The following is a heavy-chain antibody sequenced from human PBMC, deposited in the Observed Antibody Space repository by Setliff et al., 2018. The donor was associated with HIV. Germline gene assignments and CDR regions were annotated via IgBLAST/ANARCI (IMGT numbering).Heavy chain of an antibody. V-gene: IGHV4-34*01. CDR1: GVSFSGYY. CDR3: ARLGSHCKNAFCPPY. CDR2: ISHGGST. J-gene: IGHJ4*02. D-gene: IGHD2-15*01. Sequence: SETLSLTCAVYGVSFSGYYWSWIRQPPGKGLEWIGEISHGGSTKYNPSLKSRVTISVDKSKNQFSLKLSSVTAADTAVYYCARLGSHCKNAFCPPYWGQGTLVTV.